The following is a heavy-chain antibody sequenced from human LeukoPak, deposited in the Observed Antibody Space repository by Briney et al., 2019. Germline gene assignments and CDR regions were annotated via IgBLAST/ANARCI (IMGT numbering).Heavy chain of an antibody. D-gene: IGHD6-13*01. Sequence: PGGSLRLSCAASGFTFSSYWMSWVRQAPGKGLEWVANIKQDGSEKYYVDSVKGRFTISRDNAKNALYLQMNSLRAEDTAVYYCARGPLAAAGSRYLIWFDPWGQGTLVTVSS. J-gene: IGHJ5*02. V-gene: IGHV3-7*01. CDR3: ARGPLAAAGSRYLIWFDP. CDR1: GFTFSSYW. CDR2: IKQDGSEK.